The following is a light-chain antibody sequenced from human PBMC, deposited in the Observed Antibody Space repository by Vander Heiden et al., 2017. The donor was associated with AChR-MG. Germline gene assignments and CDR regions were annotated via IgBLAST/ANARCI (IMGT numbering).Light chain of an antibody. CDR1: SSNIGSNT. J-gene: IGLJ2*01. CDR3: AAWDDSLNVV. CDR2: SNN. V-gene: IGLV1-44*01. Sequence: QSVLPQPPSASGAPGQKVTISCAGSSSNIGSNTVNWYQQLPGTAPKLLIYSNNQRPSGVPDRFSGSKSGTSASPAISGLQSEDEAYYYCAAWDDSLNVVFGGGTKLTVL.